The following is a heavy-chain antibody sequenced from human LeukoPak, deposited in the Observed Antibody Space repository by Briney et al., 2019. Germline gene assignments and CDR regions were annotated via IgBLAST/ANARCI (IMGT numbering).Heavy chain of an antibody. CDR3: ARTRSGSYWD. CDR2: IYYSGST. V-gene: IGHV4-59*01. J-gene: IGHJ4*02. D-gene: IGHD3-10*01. Sequence: SETLSLTCTASGVSISSYSWSWIRQPPGKGLEWIGYIYYSGSTNYNPSLKSRVTISVDTSKNQFSLKLSSVTAADTAVYYCARTRSGSYWDWGQGTLVTVSS. CDR1: GVSISSYS.